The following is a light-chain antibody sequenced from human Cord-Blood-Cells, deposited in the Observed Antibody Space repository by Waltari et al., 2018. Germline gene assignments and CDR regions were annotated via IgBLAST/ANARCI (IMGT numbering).Light chain of an antibody. Sequence: DIQMTQSPSTLSASVGDRVTITCRASQSISSWLAWYQQKPGKAPKLLIYTASSLESGVPSRFSGSGSGTEFTLTIRSLQPDDFATYYCQQYNSWTFGQGTKVEIK. CDR3: QQYNSWT. V-gene: IGKV1-5*03. J-gene: IGKJ1*01. CDR1: QSISSW. CDR2: TAS.